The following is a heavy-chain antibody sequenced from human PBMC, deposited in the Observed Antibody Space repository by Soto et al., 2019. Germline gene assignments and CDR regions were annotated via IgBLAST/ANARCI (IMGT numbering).Heavy chain of an antibody. CDR1: GYTFTSYY. CDR2: INPRDGST. CDR3: ATAGLQSRDNWFDP. Sequence: GASVKVSCKASGYTFTSYYMHWVRQAPGQGLEWMGIINPRDGSTSYAQKFQGRVTMTEDTSTDTAYMELSSLRSEDTAVYYCATAGLQSRDNWFDPWGQGTLVTVSS. V-gene: IGHV1-46*01. J-gene: IGHJ5*02. D-gene: IGHD4-4*01.